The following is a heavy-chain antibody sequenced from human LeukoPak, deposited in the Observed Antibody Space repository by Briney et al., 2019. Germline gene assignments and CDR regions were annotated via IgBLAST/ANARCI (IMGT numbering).Heavy chain of an antibody. D-gene: IGHD3-16*01. CDR1: GGSISSYY. CDR3: ARGGGWGYETKDAFDI. J-gene: IGHJ3*02. CDR2: INYSGST. Sequence: SETLSLTCTVSGGSISSYYWSWIRQPPGKGLEWIAYINYSGSTNYNPSLKSRVTISVDTSKNQFSLKLSSVTAADTAVYYCARGGGWGYETKDAFDIWGQGTMVTVSS. V-gene: IGHV4-59*01.